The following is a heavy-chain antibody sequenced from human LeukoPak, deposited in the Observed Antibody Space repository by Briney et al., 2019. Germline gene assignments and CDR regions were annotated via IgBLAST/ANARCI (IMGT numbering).Heavy chain of an antibody. CDR1: GYTFTSYD. V-gene: IGHV1-8*01. Sequence: GASVKVSCKASGYTFTSYDINWVRQATGQGLEWMGWMNPNSGNTGYAQKFQGRVTMTRNTSISTAYMELSSLRSEDTAVYYCARARYVVVPAAIAREYWLDPWGQGTLVTVSS. CDR2: MNPNSGNT. J-gene: IGHJ5*02. D-gene: IGHD2-2*02. CDR3: ARARYVVVPAAIAREYWLDP.